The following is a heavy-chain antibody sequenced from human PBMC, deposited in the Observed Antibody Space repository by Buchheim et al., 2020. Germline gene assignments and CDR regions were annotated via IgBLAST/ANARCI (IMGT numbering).Heavy chain of an antibody. CDR2: IYNSWST. Sequence: QVQLQESGPGLVKPSETLSLTCIVSGASSSSGYWSWIRQSPGKGLEWIGYIYNSWSTNYNPSLKSRVTISTETSKNHLSLRLASVTAADTAVYFCARGVLRYYYYGFDVWGQGTT. CDR3: ARGVLRYYYYGFDV. D-gene: IGHD3-16*01. CDR1: GASSSSGY. J-gene: IGHJ6*02. V-gene: IGHV4-59*01.